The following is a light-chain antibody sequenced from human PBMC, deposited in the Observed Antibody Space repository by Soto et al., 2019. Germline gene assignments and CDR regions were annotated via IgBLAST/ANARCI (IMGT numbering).Light chain of an antibody. CDR2: GIS. CDR3: QEYGSSPRT. CDR1: QSISNNY. Sequence: EIMLTQYPGTLSLSPGERATLSCRASQSISNNYLGWFQQKPGQAPRLLIYGISSRATGIPDRFNGSGSGTDFTLTINRLEPEDFAVYYCQEYGSSPRTFGQGTKVEIK. J-gene: IGKJ1*01. V-gene: IGKV3-20*01.